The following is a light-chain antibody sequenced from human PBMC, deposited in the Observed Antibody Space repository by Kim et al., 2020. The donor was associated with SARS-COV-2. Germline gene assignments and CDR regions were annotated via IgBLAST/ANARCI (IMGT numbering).Light chain of an antibody. J-gene: IGKJ4*01. CDR2: GAS. CDR1: QSFSISY. V-gene: IGKV3-20*01. Sequence: SQVERTTRSCRASQSFSISYLAWYQQKPGQAPRLLIYGASSRATGIPDRFSASGSGTDFTLTISRLEPGDFAVYYCQQYVSSPFTFGGGTKVDIK. CDR3: QQYVSSPFT.